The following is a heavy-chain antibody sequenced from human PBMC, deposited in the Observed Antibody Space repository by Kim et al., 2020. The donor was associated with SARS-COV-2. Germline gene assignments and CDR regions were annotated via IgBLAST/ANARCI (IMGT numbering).Heavy chain of an antibody. D-gene: IGHD1-26*01. Sequence: GGSLRLSCAASGFTFSSYAMHWVRQAPGKGLEWVAVISYDGSNKYYADSVKGRFTISRDNSKNTLYLQMNSLRAEDTAVYYCGRYATVPAPFNFVYWGQGTLVSVSS. CDR1: GFTFSSYA. CDR3: GRYATVPAPFNFVY. J-gene: IGHJ4*02. V-gene: IGHV3-30*04. CDR2: ISYDGSNK.